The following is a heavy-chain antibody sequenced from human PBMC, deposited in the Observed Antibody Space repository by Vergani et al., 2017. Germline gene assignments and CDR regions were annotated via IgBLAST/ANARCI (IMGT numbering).Heavy chain of an antibody. CDR3: ARISITGTTYYYYGMDV. V-gene: IGHV5-10-1*03. Sequence: EVQLVQSGAEVKKPGESLRISCEGSGYSFTSYWISWVRQMPGKGLEWMGRIDPSDSYTNYSPSFQGHVTISADKSISTAYLQWSSLKASDTAMYYCARISITGTTYYYYGMDVWAKGPRSPSP. CDR1: GYSFTSYW. D-gene: IGHD1-7*01. CDR2: IDPSDSYT. J-gene: IGHJ6*02.